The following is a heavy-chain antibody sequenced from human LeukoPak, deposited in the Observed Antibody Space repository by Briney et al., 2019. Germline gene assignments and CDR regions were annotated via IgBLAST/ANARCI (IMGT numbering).Heavy chain of an antibody. CDR1: GYTFTNYD. V-gene: IGHV1-8*01. Sequence: ASVKVSCKASGYTFTNYDINWVRQATGQGLEWTGWMNPNSGNTGYAQKFQGRVTMTRNTSMSTAYMELSGLRSEDTAVYYCARVPYDSSGYYPNDAFDIWGQGTMVTVSS. CDR2: MNPNSGNT. CDR3: ARVPYDSSGYYPNDAFDI. J-gene: IGHJ3*02. D-gene: IGHD3-22*01.